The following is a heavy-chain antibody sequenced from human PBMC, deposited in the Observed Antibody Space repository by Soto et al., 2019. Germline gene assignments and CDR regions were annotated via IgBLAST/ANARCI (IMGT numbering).Heavy chain of an antibody. D-gene: IGHD2-2*01. CDR1: GGSISSSNW. CDR3: ARDRVVVVPAAKVYGMDV. V-gene: IGHV4-4*02. Sequence: SETLSLTCAVSGGSISSSNWWSWVRQPPGKGLEWIGEIYHSGSTNYNPSLESRVTISVDKSKNQFSLKLSSVTAADTAVYYCARDRVVVVPAAKVYGMDVWGQGTTVTVSS. CDR2: IYHSGST. J-gene: IGHJ6*02.